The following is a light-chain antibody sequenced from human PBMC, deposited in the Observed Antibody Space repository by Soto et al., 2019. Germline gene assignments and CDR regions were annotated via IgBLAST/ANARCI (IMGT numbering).Light chain of an antibody. CDR1: QSLSTTD. J-gene: IGKJ5*01. Sequence: EIVLTQSPGTLSLSPGKRATLSCRASQSLSTTDLVWYQHKSGQPPRLLIHGTFTTASGIPARFSGDGSGTDFTITISRLEPDDSAVYYCQQYGSLPYTFGRGTRLE. CDR3: QQYGSLPYT. V-gene: IGKV3-20*01. CDR2: GTF.